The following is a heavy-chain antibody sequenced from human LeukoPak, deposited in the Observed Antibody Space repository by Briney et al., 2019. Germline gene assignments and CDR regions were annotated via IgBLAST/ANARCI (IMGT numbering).Heavy chain of an antibody. CDR1: GFTFSGSA. CDR3: TTLTGYSSDWHNWFDP. V-gene: IGHV3-73*01. J-gene: IGHJ5*02. CDR2: IRSKANSYAT. Sequence: GGSLRLSCAASGFTFSGSAMHWVRQASGKGLEWVGRIRSKANSYATAYAASVKGRFTISRDDSKNTAYLQMNSLKTEDTAVYYCTTLTGYSSDWHNWFDPWGQGTLVTVSS. D-gene: IGHD6-19*01.